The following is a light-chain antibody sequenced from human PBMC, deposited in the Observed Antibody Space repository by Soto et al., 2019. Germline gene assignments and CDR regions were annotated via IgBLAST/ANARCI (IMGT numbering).Light chain of an antibody. V-gene: IGLV2-14*01. CDR3: CTSTASSSYV. CDR2: EVN. CDR1: SSDVGGYNY. J-gene: IGLJ1*01. Sequence: QSALTQPASASGSPGQSITISCTGTSSDVGGYNYVSWYQQHPGKAPKLMIYEVNNRPSGVANRFSGSKSGNTASLTISGLQTEDEADDYCCTSTASSSYVFGTGTKLTVL.